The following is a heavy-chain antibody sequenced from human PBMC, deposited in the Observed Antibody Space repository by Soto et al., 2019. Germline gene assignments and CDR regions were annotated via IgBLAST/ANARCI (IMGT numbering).Heavy chain of an antibody. CDR1: GDSISSASYF. CDR2: VYFVGNS. V-gene: IGHV4-39*07. J-gene: IGHJ6*02. CDR3: AGDYYGSGSYYLPLDV. Sequence: SETLSLTCTVSGDSISSASYFWGWIRQPPGKGLEWIGSVYFVGNSYYNPSLKSRVTISVDTSKNQFSLKLSSVTAADTAVYYCAGDYYGSGSYYLPLDVWGQGTTVTVS. D-gene: IGHD3-10*01.